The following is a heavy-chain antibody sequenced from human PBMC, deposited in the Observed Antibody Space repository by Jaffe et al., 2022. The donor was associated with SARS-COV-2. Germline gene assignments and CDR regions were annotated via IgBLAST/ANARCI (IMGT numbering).Heavy chain of an antibody. CDR3: ARVGSRDSYGFWYFDL. CDR1: GGSISSYY. CDR2: IYYSGST. J-gene: IGHJ2*01. D-gene: IGHD5-18*01. Sequence: QVQLQESGPGLVKPSETLSLTCTVSGGSISSYYWSWIRQPPGKGLEWIGYIYYSGSTNYNPSLKSRVTISVDTSKNQFSLKLSSVTAADTAVYYCARVGSRDSYGFWYFDLWGRGTLVTVSS. V-gene: IGHV4-59*01.